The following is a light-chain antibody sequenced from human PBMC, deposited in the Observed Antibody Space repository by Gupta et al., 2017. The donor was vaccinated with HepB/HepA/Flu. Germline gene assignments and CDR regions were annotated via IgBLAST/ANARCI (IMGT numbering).Light chain of an antibody. CDR1: QSDRSSY. CDR3: QQDSSSLCT. CDR2: GAS. J-gene: IGKJ1*01. Sequence: PGTLGLSPGESGTLSCRAGQSDRSSYLTWYQQKPGQAPRLLIYGASSRATGVPDRFSGSGSGTDFTLTISRLEPEDFAVYYCQQDSSSLCTFGHGTKVEIK. V-gene: IGKV3-20*01.